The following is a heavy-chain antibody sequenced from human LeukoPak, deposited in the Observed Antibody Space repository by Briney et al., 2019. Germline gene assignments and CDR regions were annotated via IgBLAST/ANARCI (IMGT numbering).Heavy chain of an antibody. Sequence: ASVKVSCKASGYTFTSYAMHWVRQAPGQRLEWMGWINAGNGNTKYSQKFQGRVTITRDTSASTAYTELSSLRSEDTAVYYCARDRWGRSILSYWGQGTLVTVSS. J-gene: IGHJ4*02. CDR2: INAGNGNT. V-gene: IGHV1-3*01. CDR3: ARDRWGRSILSY. D-gene: IGHD3-9*01. CDR1: GYTFTSYA.